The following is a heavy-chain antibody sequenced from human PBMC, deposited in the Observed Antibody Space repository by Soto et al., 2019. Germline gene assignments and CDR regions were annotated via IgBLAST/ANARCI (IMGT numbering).Heavy chain of an antibody. V-gene: IGHV2-5*02. D-gene: IGHD3-16*01. J-gene: IGHJ4*02. Sequence: SGPTLVNPTQTLTLTCTFSGFSLSTRGVGVGWIRQPPGKALEWLAIIYWDDDKRYSPSLKSRLTITKDTSKNQVALTMTNMDPWDTAPFFWAHKGGGDRILDYWGQ. CDR1: GFSLSTRGVG. CDR2: IYWDDDK. CDR3: AHKGGGDRILDY.